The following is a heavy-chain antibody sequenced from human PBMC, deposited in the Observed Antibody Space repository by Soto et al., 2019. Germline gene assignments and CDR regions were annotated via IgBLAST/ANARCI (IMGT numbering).Heavy chain of an antibody. Sequence: SETLSLTCTVSGGSISSCGYYWSWIRQHPGKGLEWIGYIYYSGSTYYNPSLKSRVTISVDTSKNQFSLKLSSVTAADTAVYYCARVHYYYGMDVWGQGTTVTVSS. CDR2: IYYSGST. V-gene: IGHV4-31*03. J-gene: IGHJ6*02. CDR1: GGSISSCGYY. CDR3: ARVHYYYGMDV.